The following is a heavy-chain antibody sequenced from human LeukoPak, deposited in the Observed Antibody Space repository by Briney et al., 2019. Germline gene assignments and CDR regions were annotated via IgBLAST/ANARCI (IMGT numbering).Heavy chain of an antibody. D-gene: IGHD3-10*01. Sequence: GGSLRLSCAASGFTFSSYGMHWVRQAPGKGLEWAAFIRYDGSNKYYADSVKGRFTISRDNSKNTLYLQMNSLRAGDTAVYYCAKDPPILWFGELLESYGMDVWGQGTTVTVSS. J-gene: IGHJ6*02. CDR1: GFTFSSYG. V-gene: IGHV3-30*02. CDR2: IRYDGSNK. CDR3: AKDPPILWFGELLESYGMDV.